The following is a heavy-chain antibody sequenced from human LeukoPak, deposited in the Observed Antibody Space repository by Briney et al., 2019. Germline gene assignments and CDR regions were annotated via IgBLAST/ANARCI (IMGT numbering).Heavy chain of an antibody. D-gene: IGHD6-19*01. V-gene: IGHV4-39*01. CDR2: IYYSGST. J-gene: IGHJ4*02. Sequence: PSETLSLTCTVSGGSISSSSYYWGWIRQPPGKGLEWIGSIYYSGSTYYNPSLKSRVTISVDTSKNQFSLKLSSVTAADTAVYYCARGYSSGWSLPTIYFDYWGQGTLVTVSS. CDR3: ARGYSSGWSLPTIYFDY. CDR1: GGSISSSSYY.